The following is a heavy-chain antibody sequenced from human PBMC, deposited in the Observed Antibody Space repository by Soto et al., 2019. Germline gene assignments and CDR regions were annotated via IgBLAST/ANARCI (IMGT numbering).Heavy chain of an antibody. J-gene: IGHJ4*02. Sequence: ASVKVSCKASGFTFTSSAVQWVRQARGQRLEWIGWIVVGSGNTNYAQKFQERVTITRDMSTSTAYMELSSLRSEDTAVYYCAADVQGELSLFDYWGQGTLVTVSS. CDR3: AADVQGELSLFDY. D-gene: IGHD3-16*02. CDR1: GFTFTSSA. CDR2: IVVGSGNT. V-gene: IGHV1-58*01.